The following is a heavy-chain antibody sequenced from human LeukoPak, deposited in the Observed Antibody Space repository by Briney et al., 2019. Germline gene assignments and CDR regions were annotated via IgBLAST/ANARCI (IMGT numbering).Heavy chain of an antibody. D-gene: IGHD3-22*01. V-gene: IGHV3-23*01. CDR3: AKDLSYYDSSGRPFDY. CDR1: GFTFSSYA. CDR2: ISGSGGST. Sequence: EGSLRLSCAASGFTFSSYAMSWVRQAPGRGLKWVSAISGSGGSTYYADSVKGRFTISRDNSKNKLYLQMNSLRAEDTAVYYCAKDLSYYDSSGRPFDYWGQGTLVTVSS. J-gene: IGHJ4*02.